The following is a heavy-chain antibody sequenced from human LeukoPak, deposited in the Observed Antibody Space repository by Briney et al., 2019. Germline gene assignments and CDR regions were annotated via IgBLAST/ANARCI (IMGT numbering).Heavy chain of an antibody. CDR1: GFTFSNAW. D-gene: IGHD4-23*01. J-gene: IGHJ4*02. Sequence: GGSLRLSCAASGFTFSNAWMSWVRQAPGKGLEWVSGINWNGGSTGYADSVKGRFTISRDNAKNSLYLQMNSLRAEDTALYYCARGGVTVVKIFDYWGQGTLVTVSS. CDR2: INWNGGST. CDR3: ARGGVTVVKIFDY. V-gene: IGHV3-20*04.